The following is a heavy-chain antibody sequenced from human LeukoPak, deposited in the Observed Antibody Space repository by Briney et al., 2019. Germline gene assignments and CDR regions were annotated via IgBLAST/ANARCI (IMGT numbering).Heavy chain of an antibody. CDR2: ISSSSSYI. V-gene: IGHV3-21*01. Sequence: PGGSLRLSCAASGFTFSSYSMNWVRQAPGKGLEWVPSISSSSSYIYYADSVKGRFTISRDNAKSSLYLQMNSLRVEDTSVYYCASGAYSGSYRWFDPWGQGTLVTVSS. J-gene: IGHJ5*02. D-gene: IGHD1-26*01. CDR3: ASGAYSGSYRWFDP. CDR1: GFTFSSYS.